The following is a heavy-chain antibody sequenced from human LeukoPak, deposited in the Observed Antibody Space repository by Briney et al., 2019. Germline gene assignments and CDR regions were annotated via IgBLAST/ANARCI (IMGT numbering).Heavy chain of an antibody. CDR1: GGSISSYY. V-gene: IGHV4-59*12. Sequence: SETLSLTCTVSGGSISSYYWSWIRQPPGKGLEWIGSIYYSGSTYYNPSLKSRVTISVDTSKNQFSLKLSSVTAADTAVYYCARTDRSSRREDYWGQGTLVTVSS. J-gene: IGHJ4*02. CDR3: ARTDRSSRREDY. CDR2: IYYSGST. D-gene: IGHD6-13*01.